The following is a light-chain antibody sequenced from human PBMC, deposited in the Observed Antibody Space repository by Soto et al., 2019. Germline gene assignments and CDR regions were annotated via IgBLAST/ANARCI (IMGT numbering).Light chain of an antibody. J-gene: IGKJ4*01. V-gene: IGKV3-15*01. Sequence: EIVVTHSPSTRSVSPGDIATLSCRASESVTSSLAWYQQKPGQPPRLLIYAASTGATGIPARFSGSGSGTEFTLTISSLQSEDCAIYYCQQYHTWPITFGGGTKVDIK. CDR3: QQYHTWPIT. CDR1: ESVTSS. CDR2: AAS.